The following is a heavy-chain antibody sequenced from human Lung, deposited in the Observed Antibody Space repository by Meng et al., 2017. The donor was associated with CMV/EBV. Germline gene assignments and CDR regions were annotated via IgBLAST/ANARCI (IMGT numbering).Heavy chain of an antibody. CDR3: ARDHGVDRAMVGGGFDT. D-gene: IGHD5-18*01. Sequence: SVKVSCXASGYTFTGYYMRWVRQAPGQGLEWMGWINPNSGGTNYAQKFQGRVTMTRDTSMSTAYMELSRLRSDDTAVYYCARDHGVDRAMVGGGFDTWGQGTMVTVSS. CDR1: GYTFTGYY. V-gene: IGHV1-2*02. J-gene: IGHJ5*02. CDR2: INPNSGGT.